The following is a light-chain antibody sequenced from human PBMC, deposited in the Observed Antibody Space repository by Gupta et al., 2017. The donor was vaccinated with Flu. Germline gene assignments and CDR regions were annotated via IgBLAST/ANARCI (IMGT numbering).Light chain of an antibody. V-gene: IGLV2-11*01. CDR2: DVS. Sequence: QPALTPPRSVSGSPGQSVTISCPGTSSDVGGYNYVSWYQQHPGKAPKLMIYDVSKRPSGVPDRFSGSKSGNTASLTISVLQAEDEADYYCCSYAGSYPLYVFGTGTKVTVL. CDR1: SSDVGGYNY. J-gene: IGLJ1*01. CDR3: CSYAGSYPLYV.